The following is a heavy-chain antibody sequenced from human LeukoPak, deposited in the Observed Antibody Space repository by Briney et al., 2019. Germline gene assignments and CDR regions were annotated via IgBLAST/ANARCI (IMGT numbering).Heavy chain of an antibody. V-gene: IGHV3-7*03. J-gene: IGHJ3*02. CDR1: GFTFSNYW. Sequence: GGSLRLSCAASGFTFSNYWMASVRQAPGKGLEWVANIKEDGSEKYSVDSVRGRFTVSRENAKNSLYLQMNSLRVEDTAVYYCARLHSGRYYGDAFDIWGQGTMVTVSS. CDR2: IKEDGSEK. CDR3: ARLHSGRYYGDAFDI. D-gene: IGHD1-26*01.